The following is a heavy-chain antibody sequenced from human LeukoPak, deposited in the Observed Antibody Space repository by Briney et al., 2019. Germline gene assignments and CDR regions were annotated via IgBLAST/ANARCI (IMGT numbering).Heavy chain of an antibody. CDR2: ISGSGDTT. CDR1: GFTFSSYA. CDR3: AAPGGSSSSPWFDP. Sequence: GGSLRLSCAASGFTFSSYAISWVRQAPGKGLEWVSSISGSGDTTYYADSVKGRFTISRDNSKNTLYLQMNSLRAEDTAVYYCAAPGGSSSSPWFDPWGQGTLVTVSS. V-gene: IGHV3-23*01. J-gene: IGHJ5*02. D-gene: IGHD6-6*01.